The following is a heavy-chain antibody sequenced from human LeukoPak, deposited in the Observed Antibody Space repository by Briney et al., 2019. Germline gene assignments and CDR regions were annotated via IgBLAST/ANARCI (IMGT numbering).Heavy chain of an antibody. CDR1: GGSISSYY. V-gene: IGHV4-4*08. CDR2: IITTGST. J-gene: IGHJ4*02. Sequence: SETLSLTCTVSGGSISSYYWSWLRQPPGKGLEYIGYIITTGSTDYNPSLKSRVTISVDTSRNQFSLKLGSVTAADAAVYYCARHGSIATGAFTYWGQGTLVTVSS. CDR3: ARHGSIATGAFTY. D-gene: IGHD6-13*01.